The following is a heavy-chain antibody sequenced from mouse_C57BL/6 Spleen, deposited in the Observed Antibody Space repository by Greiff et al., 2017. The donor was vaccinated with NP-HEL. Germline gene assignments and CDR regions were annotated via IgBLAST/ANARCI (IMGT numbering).Heavy chain of an antibody. CDR3: TRFGNYYYARDY. D-gene: IGHD2-1*01. Sequence: VQLQQPGAELVRPGASVTLSCKASGYTFTDYEMHWVKQTPVHGLEWIGAIDPETGGTAYNQKFKGKAILTADKSSSTAYMELRSLTSEDSAVYYCTRFGNYYYARDYWGQGASVTVAS. J-gene: IGHJ4*01. CDR2: IDPETGGT. V-gene: IGHV1-15*01. CDR1: GYTFTDYE.